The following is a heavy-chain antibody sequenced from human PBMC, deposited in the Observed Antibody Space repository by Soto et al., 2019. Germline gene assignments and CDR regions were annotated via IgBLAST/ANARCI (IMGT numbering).Heavy chain of an antibody. CDR1: GFTFSSYA. J-gene: IGHJ4*02. CDR2: ISYDGSNK. Sequence: QVPLVESGGGVVQPGRSLRLSCAASGFTFSSYAMHWVRQAPGKGLEWVAVISYDGSNKYYADSVKGRFTISRDNSKNTLYLQMNSLRAEDTAVYYCARXXSXXXXXXXXXXXXXXXXYWGQGTLVTVSS. V-gene: IGHV3-30-3*01. CDR3: ARXXSXXXXXXXXXXXXXXXXY.